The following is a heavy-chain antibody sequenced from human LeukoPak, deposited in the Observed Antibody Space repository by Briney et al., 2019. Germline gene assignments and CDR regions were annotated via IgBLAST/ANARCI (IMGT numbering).Heavy chain of an antibody. D-gene: IGHD5-24*01. CDR1: GGSVSSGNYY. J-gene: IGHJ4*02. Sequence: KPSETLSLTCTVSGGSVSSGNYYWNWIRQPPGKGLEWVGTIYYSGTTYYSPFLTSRVTMSVDTSKNQFSLKLTSVTAADTAVYYCARDRDGYNFWGQGTLVTVSS. CDR3: ARDRDGYNF. V-gene: IGHV4-39*07. CDR2: IYYSGTT.